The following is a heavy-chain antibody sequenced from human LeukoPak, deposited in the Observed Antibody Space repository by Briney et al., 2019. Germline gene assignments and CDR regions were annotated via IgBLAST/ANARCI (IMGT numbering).Heavy chain of an antibody. Sequence: GGSLRLSCSASGFTFSSYEMNWVRQAPGKGLEWVSYISSSGSTIYYADSVKGRFTISRDNAKNSLCLQMNSLRAEDTAVYYCARSMTGVNDYWGQGTLVTVSS. CDR1: GFTFSSYE. D-gene: IGHD3-9*01. CDR2: ISSSGSTI. J-gene: IGHJ4*02. V-gene: IGHV3-48*03. CDR3: ARSMTGVNDY.